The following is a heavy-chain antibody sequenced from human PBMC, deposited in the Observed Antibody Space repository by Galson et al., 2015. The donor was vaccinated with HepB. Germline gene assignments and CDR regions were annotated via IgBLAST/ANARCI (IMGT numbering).Heavy chain of an antibody. CDR3: ARVAEIFGVHLDYMDV. J-gene: IGHJ6*03. D-gene: IGHD3-3*01. CDR2: TSYDGIDS. CDR1: EFTFGNYA. V-gene: IGHV3-30-3*01. Sequence: SLRLSCAASEFTFGNYAMYWVRQAPGKGLEWVAVTSYDGIDSYYADSVKGRFTVSRDNSKDTLYLQMNSLRPEDTAVYHCARVAEIFGVHLDYMDVWGKGTTVIVSS.